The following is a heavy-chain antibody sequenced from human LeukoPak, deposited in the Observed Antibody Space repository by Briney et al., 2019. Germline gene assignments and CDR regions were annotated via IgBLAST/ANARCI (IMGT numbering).Heavy chain of an antibody. V-gene: IGHV1-2*02. CDR2: INPNSGGT. CDR1: GYTFTGYY. J-gene: IGHJ5*02. D-gene: IGHD6-13*01. Sequence: ASVKVSCKASGYTFTGYYMHWVRQAPGQGLEWLGWINPNSGGTNYAQNFQGRVTMTRDTSISTAYMELSRLRSDDTAMYYCARDVGITVADSFDPWGQGTLVTVSS. CDR3: ARDVGITVADSFDP.